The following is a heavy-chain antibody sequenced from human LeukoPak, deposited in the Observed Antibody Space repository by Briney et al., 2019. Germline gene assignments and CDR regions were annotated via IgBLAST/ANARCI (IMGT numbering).Heavy chain of an antibody. V-gene: IGHV3-21*06. CDR3: ARDRHYYDTSGDRSYFFDY. D-gene: IGHD3-22*01. CDR2: ITSRGTSI. CDR1: GFSFTSYT. J-gene: IGHJ4*02. Sequence: GGSLSLSCEASGFSFTSYTIHWVRQAPGKGLEWVSYITSRGTSIYYADSVRGRFTISRDNAKNSVFLQMSSLRTEDSGVYYCARDRHYYDTSGDRSYFFDYWGQGTLVIVSS.